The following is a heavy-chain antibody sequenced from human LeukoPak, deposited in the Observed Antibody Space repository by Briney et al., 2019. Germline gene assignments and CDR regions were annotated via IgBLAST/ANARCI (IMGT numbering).Heavy chain of an antibody. Sequence: SETLSLTCTVSGGSISSYYWSWIRQPPGKGLEWIGYIYYSGSTNYNPSLKSRVTISVDTSKNQFSLKPSSVTAADTAVYYCARGGEYDILTGYYNGQFDYWGQGTLVTVSS. J-gene: IGHJ4*02. V-gene: IGHV4-59*01. CDR2: IYYSGST. CDR3: ARGGEYDILTGYYNGQFDY. CDR1: GGSISSYY. D-gene: IGHD3-9*01.